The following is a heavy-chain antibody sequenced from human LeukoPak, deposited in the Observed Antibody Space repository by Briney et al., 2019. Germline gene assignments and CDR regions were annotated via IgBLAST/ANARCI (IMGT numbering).Heavy chain of an antibody. CDR2: ITSSGDGT. V-gene: IGHV3-23*01. CDR3: AKDRPNYYGSNGHYYRRDGDY. J-gene: IGHJ4*02. CDR1: GFTLSLYA. D-gene: IGHD3-22*01. Sequence: GGSLRLSCAASGFTLSLYAMSWVRQAPGKGLQWVSSITSSGDGTYYADSVKGRFTISRDNTENMLYLQMNSLRVEETAVYFCAKDRPNYYGSNGHYYRRDGDYWGQGTLSPSPQ.